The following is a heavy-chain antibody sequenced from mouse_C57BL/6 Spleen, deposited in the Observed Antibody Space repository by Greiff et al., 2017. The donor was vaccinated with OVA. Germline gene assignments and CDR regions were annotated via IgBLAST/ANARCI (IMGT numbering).Heavy chain of an antibody. CDR3: ASAVGRAMDY. D-gene: IGHD1-1*01. J-gene: IGHJ4*01. V-gene: IGHV1-26*01. CDR1: GYTFTDYY. CDR2: INPNNGGT. Sequence: EVQLQQSGPELVKPGASVKISCKASGYTFTDYYMNWVKQSHGQRLEWIGDINPNNGGTRYNQKFKGKATLTVDKSYSPAYMELRSLTSEVSAGYYGASAVGRAMDYWGQGNSVTVSS.